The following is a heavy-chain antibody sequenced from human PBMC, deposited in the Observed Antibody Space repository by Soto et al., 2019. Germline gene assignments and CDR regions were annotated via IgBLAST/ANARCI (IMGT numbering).Heavy chain of an antibody. CDR3: SRDLSWGSNWYYYMDV. V-gene: IGHV3-48*01. CDR2: ISSSSSGI. CDR1: GFILSDCA. Sequence: EVQLVESGGGLVQPGGSLRLSCATSGFILSDCAMNWVRQAPGKGLEWVSYISSSSSGIDYADSVKVRVTVSRDNARNSLYLQMNSLRAEDTAVYYCSRDLSWGSNWYYYMDVWGKGTTFTVSS. D-gene: IGHD7-27*01. J-gene: IGHJ6*03.